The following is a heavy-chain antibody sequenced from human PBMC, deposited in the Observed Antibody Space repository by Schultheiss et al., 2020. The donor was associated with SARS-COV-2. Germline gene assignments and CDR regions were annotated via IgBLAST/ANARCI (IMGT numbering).Heavy chain of an antibody. CDR2: IYYSGDT. D-gene: IGHD4-17*01. CDR3: ARGGSYGDYGDWFDP. Sequence: SETLSLTCTVSGGSISSGGYYWSWIRQHPGKGLEWIGYIYYSGDTSYNPSLKSRVTISGDTSKNQFSLKMSSVTAADTAVYYCARGGSYGDYGDWFDPWGQGTLVTVSS. V-gene: IGHV4-31*03. CDR1: GGSISSGGYY. J-gene: IGHJ5*02.